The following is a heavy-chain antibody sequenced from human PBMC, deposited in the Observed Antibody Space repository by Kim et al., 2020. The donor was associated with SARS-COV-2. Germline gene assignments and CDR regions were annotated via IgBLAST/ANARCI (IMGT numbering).Heavy chain of an antibody. J-gene: IGHJ6*02. CDR2: IIPIFGTA. Sequence: SVKVSCKASGGTFSSYAISWVRQAPGQGLEWMGGIIPIFGTANYAQKFQGRVTITADESTSTAYMELSSLRSEDTAVYYCAGYGDYARVHYYGMDVWGQGTTVTVSS. V-gene: IGHV1-69*13. CDR3: AGYGDYARVHYYGMDV. CDR1: GGTFSSYA. D-gene: IGHD4-17*01.